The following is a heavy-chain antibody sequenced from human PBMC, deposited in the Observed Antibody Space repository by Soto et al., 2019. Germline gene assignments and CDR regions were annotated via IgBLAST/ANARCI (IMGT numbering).Heavy chain of an antibody. V-gene: IGHV3-74*01. J-gene: IGHJ4*02. D-gene: IGHD3-9*01. Sequence: EVQLVESGGDLVQRGGSLRLSCAASGFPFSSYWMHWVRHTPGKGLDWVARISGDGVTTYYADSVTGRFTVSRDNAKNTLSLQISGLRAEDTAVYYCAREYYGLLTGYYADYWGQGTRSPSPQ. CDR1: GFPFSSYW. CDR2: ISGDGVTT. CDR3: AREYYGLLTGYYADY.